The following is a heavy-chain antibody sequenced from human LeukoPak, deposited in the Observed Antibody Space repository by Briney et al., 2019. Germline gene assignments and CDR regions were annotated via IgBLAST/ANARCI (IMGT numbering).Heavy chain of an antibody. CDR2: IHYSGST. J-gene: IGHJ3*02. D-gene: IGHD3-22*01. CDR3: ARGGLDSNGYWTAFDI. V-gene: IGHV4-59*01. CDR1: GGSISTYY. Sequence: SETLSLTCAVSGGSISTYYLSWIRQPPGKGLEWTGYIHYSGSTNYNPSLKSRVTILVDTSKNQFSLRLSSVTAADTAVYYCARGGLDSNGYWTAFDIWGQGTMVTVSS.